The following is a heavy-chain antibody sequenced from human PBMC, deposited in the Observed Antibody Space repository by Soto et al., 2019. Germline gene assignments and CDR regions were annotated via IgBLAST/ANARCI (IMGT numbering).Heavy chain of an antibody. CDR1: GASFSGYY. CDR3: ARSPDYDWSNFDY. Sequence: QVQLKQWGAGLLKPSETLSLKCAVYGASFSGYYWSWLRQSPGGGLEWIGEVYHNSGSTTYNPSLKSRLTISLDMSKSQFYLNLNSVTAADTAVYYCARSPDYDWSNFDYWGQGTLVTVSS. J-gene: IGHJ4*02. D-gene: IGHD3-9*01. V-gene: IGHV4-34*01. CDR2: VYHNSGST.